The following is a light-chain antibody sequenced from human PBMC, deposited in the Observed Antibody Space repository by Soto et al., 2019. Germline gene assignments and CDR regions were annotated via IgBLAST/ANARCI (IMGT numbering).Light chain of an antibody. CDR3: QQYGSSMTWT. CDR2: AAS. V-gene: IGKV3-20*01. CDR1: QSVTSNY. J-gene: IGKJ1*01. Sequence: EVVLTQSPGTVSLSPGERATLSCRASQSVTSNYLAWYQQIPGQAPRLLIYAASSRATGIPDRFSGSGSGTDFTLSISRLEPEDFAVYYCQQYGSSMTWTFGQGTKVEIK.